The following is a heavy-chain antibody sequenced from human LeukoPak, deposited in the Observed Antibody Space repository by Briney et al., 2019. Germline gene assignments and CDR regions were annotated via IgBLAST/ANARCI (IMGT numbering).Heavy chain of an antibody. CDR3: TKDPNGDYVGAFDP. CDR2: ITGGHYPT. Sequence: GSPRLSCAASGFSFSSFAMTWVRQAPGKGLEWVSSITGGHYPTYNTDSVKGRFTISRDNSKNTLYLQMNSLRADDTAVYYCTKDPNGDYVGAFDPWGQGTLVTVSS. J-gene: IGHJ5*02. V-gene: IGHV3-23*01. CDR1: GFSFSSFA. D-gene: IGHD4-17*01.